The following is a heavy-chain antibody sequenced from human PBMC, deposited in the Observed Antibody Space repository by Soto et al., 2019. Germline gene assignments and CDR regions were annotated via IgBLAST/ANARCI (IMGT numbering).Heavy chain of an antibody. CDR3: ARDMSTYSGSYRYFEGMDV. V-gene: IGHV3-21*01. D-gene: IGHD1-26*01. J-gene: IGHJ6*02. Sequence: EVQLVESGGGLVKPGGSLRLSCAASGFTFSSYSMNWVRQAPGKGLEWVSSISISSSYIYYADSVKGRFTISRDNAKNSLYLQMNCLRAEDTAVYYCARDMSTYSGSYRYFEGMDVWGQGTTVTGSS. CDR1: GFTFSSYS. CDR2: ISISSSYI.